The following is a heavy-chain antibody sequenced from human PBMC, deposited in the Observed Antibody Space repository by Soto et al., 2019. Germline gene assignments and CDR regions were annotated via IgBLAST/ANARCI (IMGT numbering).Heavy chain of an antibody. CDR1: GFTFSSYA. Sequence: GGSLRVSCAASGFTFSSYAMHWVRQSPGKGLEWVAVISYDGSNKYYADSVKGRFTISRDNSKNTLYLQMNSLRAEDTAVYYCASSSTNPNWFDPWGQGTLVTVSS. D-gene: IGHD6-6*01. J-gene: IGHJ5*02. CDR2: ISYDGSNK. V-gene: IGHV3-30-3*01. CDR3: ASSSTNPNWFDP.